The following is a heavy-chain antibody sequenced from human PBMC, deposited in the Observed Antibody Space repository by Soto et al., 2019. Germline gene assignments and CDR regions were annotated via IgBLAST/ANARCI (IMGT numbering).Heavy chain of an antibody. Sequence: QVQLVESGGGVVQPGRSLRLSCAASGFTFSSYGMHWVRQAPGKGLEWVAVIWYDGSNKYYADSVKGRFTISRDNSKNTLYRQMNSLRAEDTAVYYCARAHYDFWSGYYPSIDYWGQGTLVTVSS. CDR1: GFTFSSYG. CDR2: IWYDGSNK. V-gene: IGHV3-33*01. J-gene: IGHJ4*02. D-gene: IGHD3-3*01. CDR3: ARAHYDFWSGYYPSIDY.